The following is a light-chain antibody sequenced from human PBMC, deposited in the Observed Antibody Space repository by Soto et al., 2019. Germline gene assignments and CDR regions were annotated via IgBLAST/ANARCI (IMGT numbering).Light chain of an antibody. J-gene: IGLJ1*01. V-gene: IGLV2-14*03. CDR3: SSYTTRNTEV. Sequence: QSALTQPASVSGSPGQSISISCIGTSSDVGAFNYVSCYQHHPGKAPQLIIYDVTSRPSGVSNRFSASKSGNTASLTISGLQAEDEADYYCSSYTTRNTEVFGTGTKVTVL. CDR1: SSDVGAFNY. CDR2: DVT.